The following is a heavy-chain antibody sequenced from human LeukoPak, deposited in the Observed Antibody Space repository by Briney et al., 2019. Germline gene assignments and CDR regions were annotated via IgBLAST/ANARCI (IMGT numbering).Heavy chain of an antibody. CDR3: ASDYPDYFDY. Sequence: GGSLRLSCAASGFSFSSYSMNWVRQAPGKGLEWVSSISSSSSYIYYADSVKGRFTISRDNAKNSLYLQMNSLRAEDTAVYYCASDYPDYFDYWGQGTLVTVSS. V-gene: IGHV3-21*01. CDR1: GFSFSSYS. J-gene: IGHJ4*02. D-gene: IGHD3-16*02. CDR2: ISSSSSYI.